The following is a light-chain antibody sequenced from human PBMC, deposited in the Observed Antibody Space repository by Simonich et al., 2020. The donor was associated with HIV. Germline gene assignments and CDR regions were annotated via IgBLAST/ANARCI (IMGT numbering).Light chain of an antibody. Sequence: DIVMTQSPDSLAVSLGERATINCKSSQSVLYSSNNKNYLGWYQKKPGQPPKRLIYWASTRESGVPDRFSGSGSGTDFTLTISSLQAEDVAVYYCQQYYSTPPTFGQGTKVEIK. CDR2: WAS. J-gene: IGKJ1*01. V-gene: IGKV4-1*01. CDR1: QSVLYSSNNKNY. CDR3: QQYYSTPPT.